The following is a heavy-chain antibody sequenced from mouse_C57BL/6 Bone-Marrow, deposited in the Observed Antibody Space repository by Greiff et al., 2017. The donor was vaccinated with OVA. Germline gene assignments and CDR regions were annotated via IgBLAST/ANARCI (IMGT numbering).Heavy chain of an antibody. CDR3: ARLPRYFDV. Sequence: VQLQQSGAELARPGASVKLSCKASGYTFTSYGISWVKQRTGQGLEWIGEISPRSGNTYYNEKFKGKATLTADKSSSTAYMELRSLTSEDAAVYFCARLPRYFDVWGTGTTGTVSS. V-gene: IGHV1-81*01. CDR1: GYTFTSYG. CDR2: ISPRSGNT. J-gene: IGHJ1*03.